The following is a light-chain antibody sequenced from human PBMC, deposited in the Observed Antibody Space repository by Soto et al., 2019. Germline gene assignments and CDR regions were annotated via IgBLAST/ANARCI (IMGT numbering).Light chain of an antibody. Sequence: LTKAPYAKGSHGESLRIFCTGTSSDVGGYNYVSWYQQHPGKAPKLMIYEVSPRPSGVPDRFSGSKSGHTASLTVSGLQAEDEADDYCSSYAVSNTFYVFGSGIKVTVL. CDR2: EVS. J-gene: IGLJ1*01. V-gene: IGLV2-8*01. CDR3: SSYAVSNTFYV. CDR1: SSDVGGYNY.